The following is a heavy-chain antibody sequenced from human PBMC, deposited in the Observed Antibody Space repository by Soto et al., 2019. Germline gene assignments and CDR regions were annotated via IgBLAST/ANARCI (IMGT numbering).Heavy chain of an antibody. V-gene: IGHV1-8*01. Sequence: QVQLVQSGAEVKKPGASVKVSCKASGYTFTSYDINWVRQATGQGLEWMGWMNPNSGNTGYAQKFQGRVTMTRNTSISTAYRELSSLRSEDTAVYYCARGEYCSGGSCFGHWGQGTLVTVSS. D-gene: IGHD2-15*01. CDR1: GYTFTSYD. CDR3: ARGEYCSGGSCFGH. CDR2: MNPNSGNT. J-gene: IGHJ4*02.